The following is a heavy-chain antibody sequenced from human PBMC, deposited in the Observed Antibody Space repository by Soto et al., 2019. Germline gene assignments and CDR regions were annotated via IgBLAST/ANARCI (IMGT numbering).Heavy chain of an antibody. Sequence: ASVKVSCKVSGYTLTELSMHWVRQAPGKGLEWMGGFDPEDGETIYAQKFQGRVTMTEDTSTDTAYMELSSLRSEDTAVYYCATRDNYDYVWGSYRYAFDIWGQGTMVTVSS. CDR3: ATRDNYDYVWGSYRYAFDI. CDR1: GYTLTELS. D-gene: IGHD3-16*02. J-gene: IGHJ3*02. CDR2: FDPEDGET. V-gene: IGHV1-24*01.